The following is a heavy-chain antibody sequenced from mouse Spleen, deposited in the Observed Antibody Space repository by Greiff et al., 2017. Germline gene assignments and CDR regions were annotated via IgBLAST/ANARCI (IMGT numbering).Heavy chain of an antibody. J-gene: IGHJ2*01. CDR2: IDTSDSYT. V-gene: IGHV1-69*01. D-gene: IGHD1-1*01. Sequence: QVQLQQPGAELVMPGASVKMSCKASGYTFTDYWMHWVKQRPGQGLEWIGAIDTSDSYTSYNQKFKGKATLTVDESSSTAYMQLSSLTSEDSAVYYCARGTIYYYDYFDYWGQGTTLTVSS. CDR3: ARGTIYYYDYFDY. CDR1: GYTFTDYW.